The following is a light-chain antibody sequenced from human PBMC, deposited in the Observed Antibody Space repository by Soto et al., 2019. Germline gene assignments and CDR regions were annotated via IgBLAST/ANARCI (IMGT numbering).Light chain of an antibody. J-gene: IGKJ3*01. CDR3: QQYGSSPLFA. CDR1: QSVSSSY. CDR2: GAS. Sequence: EIVLTQSPGTLSLSPGERATLSCRASQSVSSSYLAWYQQKPGQAPRLLIYGASSRATGIPDRFSGCGSWTEFTLTISRLEPEDFAVYYCQQYGSSPLFAFGPGTKVDIK. V-gene: IGKV3-20*01.